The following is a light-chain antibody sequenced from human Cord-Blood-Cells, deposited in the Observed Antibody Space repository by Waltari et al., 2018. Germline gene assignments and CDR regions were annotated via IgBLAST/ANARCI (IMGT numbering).Light chain of an antibody. V-gene: IGLV2-11*01. CDR2: DVS. CDR3: CSYAGSYTFV. CDR1: SSDVGGYNS. J-gene: IGLJ1*01. Sequence: QSALTHPRSVSGSPGQSVTISCTGTSSDVGGYNSVPWYKQHPGKAPKLMIYDVSKRPSGVPDRFSGSKSGNTASLTISGLQAEDEADYYCCSYAGSYTFVFGTGTKVTVL.